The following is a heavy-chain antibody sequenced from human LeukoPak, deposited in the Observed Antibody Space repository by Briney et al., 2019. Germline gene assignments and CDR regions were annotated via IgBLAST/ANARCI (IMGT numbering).Heavy chain of an antibody. V-gene: IGHV4-59*01. CDR1: GGSISSYY. J-gene: IGHJ3*02. CDR3: ARDYAFDI. Sequence: SETLSLTCTVSGGSISSYYWSCIRQPPGKGLEWIGYIYYSGSTNYNPSLKSRVTISVDTSKNQFSLKLSSVTAADTAVYYCARDYAFDIWGQGTMVTVSS. CDR2: IYYSGST.